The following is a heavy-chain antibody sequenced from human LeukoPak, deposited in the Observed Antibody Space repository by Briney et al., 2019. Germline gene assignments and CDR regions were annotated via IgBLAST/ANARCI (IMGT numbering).Heavy chain of an antibody. CDR2: IYYSGST. V-gene: IGHV4-39*01. CDR3: ARTLRLTWGYSYGSFDY. D-gene: IGHD5-18*01. CDR1: GGSISSSSYY. Sequence: SETLSLTCTVSGGSISSSSYYWGWIRQPPGKGLEWIGSIYYSGSTYYNPSLKSRVTISVDTSKIQFSLKLSSVTAADTAVYYCARTLRLTWGYSYGSFDYWGQGTLVTVSS. J-gene: IGHJ4*02.